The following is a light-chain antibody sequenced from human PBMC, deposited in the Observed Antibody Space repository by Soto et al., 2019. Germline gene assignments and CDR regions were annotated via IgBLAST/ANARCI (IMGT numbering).Light chain of an antibody. CDR3: QQYNNWPPIT. J-gene: IGKJ4*01. V-gene: IGKV3D-15*01. CDR1: QGVSSN. CDR2: GAS. Sequence: VMTQSPSALSVSPGERVTLSCRPSQGVSSNYLAWYQQKPGPAPRLLIYGASSRATGIPDRFSGSGSGTDFTLTISSLQSEDFAVYYCQQYNNWPPITFGGGTKV.